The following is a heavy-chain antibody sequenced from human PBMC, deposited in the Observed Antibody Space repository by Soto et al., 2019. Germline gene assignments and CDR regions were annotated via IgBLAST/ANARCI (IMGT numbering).Heavy chain of an antibody. D-gene: IGHD6-13*01. Sequence: PGQSLKISCQCSGYTFSNFWIGRVRQLPGKGLECMGIIYPGDHETRYSPSFHGMVTISADKSINTAYLQWNSLEASDTAFYFCARSPRSSPYFDYWGQGALVTVSS. CDR3: ARSPRSSPYFDY. CDR2: IYPGDHET. V-gene: IGHV5-51*01. CDR1: GYTFSNFW. J-gene: IGHJ4*02.